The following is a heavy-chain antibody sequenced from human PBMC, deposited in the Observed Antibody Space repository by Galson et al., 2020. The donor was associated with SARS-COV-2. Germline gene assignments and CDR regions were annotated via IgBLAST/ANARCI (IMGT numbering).Heavy chain of an antibody. V-gene: IGHV1-2*04. CDR3: ARQTGMTTLIFFDS. Sequence: ASVKVSCKASGYTFTGYYMHWVRQAPGQGLEWMGWINPNSGGTNYAQKFQGWVTMTRDTSISTAYMELSRLKSDDTAVYYCARQTGMTTLIFFDSGGQGPRVTVSP. J-gene: IGHJ4*02. D-gene: IGHD3-10*01. CDR2: INPNSGGT. CDR1: GYTFTGYY.